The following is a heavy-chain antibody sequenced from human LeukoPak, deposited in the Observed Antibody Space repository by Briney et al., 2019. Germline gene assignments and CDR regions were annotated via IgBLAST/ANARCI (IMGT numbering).Heavy chain of an antibody. V-gene: IGHV4-38-2*01. CDR1: GYSISSGYY. CDR2: IYHSGST. D-gene: IGHD6-6*01. CDR3: ARLPSYSSSSPFFDY. Sequence: PSETLSLTCAVSGYSISSGYYWGWIRQPPGKGLEWIGSIYHSGSTYYHPSLKSRVTISVDKSKNQFSLKLSSVTAADTAVYYCARLPSYSSSSPFFDYWGQGTLVTVSS. J-gene: IGHJ4*02.